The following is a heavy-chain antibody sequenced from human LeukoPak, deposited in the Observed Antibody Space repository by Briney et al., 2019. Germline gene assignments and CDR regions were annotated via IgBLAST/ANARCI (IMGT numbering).Heavy chain of an antibody. CDR3: ARGLYVGK. D-gene: IGHD3-16*01. CDR1: GFTFSCCG. V-gene: IGHV3-30*02. J-gene: IGHJ4*02. CDR2: IRNDGSDK. Sequence: GGSLRLSCTASGFTFSCCGMHWVRQAPGKGLEWVTFIRNDGSDKYYADSVKGRFTISRDNSKNTVYLQMNSLRAEDTAVYYCARGLYVGKWGQGILVTVSS.